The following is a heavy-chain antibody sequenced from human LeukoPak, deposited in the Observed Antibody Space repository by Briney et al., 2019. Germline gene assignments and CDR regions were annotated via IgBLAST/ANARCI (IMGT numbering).Heavy chain of an antibody. J-gene: IGHJ4*02. CDR2: ISSSGGT. D-gene: IGHD3-10*01. CDR3: ARERSGSYDEHFDY. V-gene: IGHV4-61*02. CDR1: GDSISSGDYY. Sequence: PSQTLSLTCTVSGDSISSGDYYWSWIRQPAGKGLEWIGRISSSGGTNYNPSLKSRVTISVDTSKNQFSLKLSSVTAADTAVYYCARERSGSYDEHFDYWGQGTLVTVSS.